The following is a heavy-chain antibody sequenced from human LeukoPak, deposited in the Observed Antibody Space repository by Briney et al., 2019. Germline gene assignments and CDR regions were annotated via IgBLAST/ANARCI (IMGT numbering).Heavy chain of an antibody. CDR1: GFTLSTYA. D-gene: IGHD6-6*01. CDR2: IKQDGSEK. J-gene: IGHJ3*01. V-gene: IGHV3-7*01. Sequence: GGSLRLSCAASGFTLSTYAMSWVRQAPGKGLEWVANIKQDGSEKYYVDSVKGRFTISRDNAKNSLYLQMNSLRAEDTAVYYCATYSSSSWGQGTMVTVSS. CDR3: ATYSSSS.